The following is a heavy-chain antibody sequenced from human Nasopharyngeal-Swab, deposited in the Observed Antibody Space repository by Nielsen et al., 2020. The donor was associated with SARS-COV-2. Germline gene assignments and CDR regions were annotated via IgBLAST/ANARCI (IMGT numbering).Heavy chain of an antibody. CDR3: ARHPYYYYSRGSYSPVTVDY. CDR1: GGSISTSNYY. CDR2: IFYSWTT. J-gene: IGHJ4*02. D-gene: IGHD3-22*01. V-gene: IGHV4-39*01. Sequence: SETLSLTCTVSGGSISTSNYYWGWIRQPPGKGLEWIVNIFYSWTTYSNPSLKSRVTIFVDTSKNQFSLKLSSVTAADTAVYYCARHPYYYYSRGSYSPVTVDYWGQGTLVTVSS.